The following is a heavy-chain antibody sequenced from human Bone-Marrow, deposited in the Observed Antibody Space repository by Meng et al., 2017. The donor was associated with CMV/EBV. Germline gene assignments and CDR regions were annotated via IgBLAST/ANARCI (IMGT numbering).Heavy chain of an antibody. Sequence: GESLKISCAASGFNFSSYAMSWVRQAPGQGLEWVSGISGSGDSTYYADSVKGRFTISRDNSKNTLYLQMNSLRAEDTAVYYCARDDSSSSPYYYYGMDVWGQGTTVTVSS. CDR2: ISGSGDST. CDR3: ARDDSSSSPYYYYGMDV. J-gene: IGHJ6*02. D-gene: IGHD6-6*01. CDR1: GFNFSSYA. V-gene: IGHV3-23*01.